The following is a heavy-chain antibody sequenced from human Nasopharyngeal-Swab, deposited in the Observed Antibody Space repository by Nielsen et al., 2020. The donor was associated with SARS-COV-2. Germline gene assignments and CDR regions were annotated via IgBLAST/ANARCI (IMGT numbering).Heavy chain of an antibody. J-gene: IGHJ4*02. Sequence: GESLKISCAASGITFDDYTMHWVRQAPGKGLEWVSLISWDGGSTYYADSVKGRFTISRDNSKNSLYLQMNSLRTEDTALYYCAKDVGDSLYYFDYWGQGTLVTVSS. V-gene: IGHV3-43*01. CDR2: ISWDGGST. CDR3: AKDVGDSLYYFDY. D-gene: IGHD4-17*01. CDR1: GITFDDYT.